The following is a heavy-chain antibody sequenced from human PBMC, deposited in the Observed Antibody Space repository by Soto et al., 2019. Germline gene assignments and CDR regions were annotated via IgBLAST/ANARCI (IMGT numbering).Heavy chain of an antibody. CDR2: IWYDGSNK. D-gene: IGHD6-6*01. CDR3: SGGSSSSDPPFDY. Sequence: GGSMRLSCAASGLPFNSYCMHWVRQAPGKGLERVAVIWYDGSNKYYADSVKGRFTISRDNSKNTLYLQMNSLRAEDAAVYYCSGGSSSSDPPFDYWGQGTLVTVSS. CDR1: GLPFNSYC. J-gene: IGHJ4*02. V-gene: IGHV3-33*01.